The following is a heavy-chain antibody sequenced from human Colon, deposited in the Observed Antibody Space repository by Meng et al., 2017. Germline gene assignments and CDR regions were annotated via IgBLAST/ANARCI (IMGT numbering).Heavy chain of an antibody. Sequence: SEILSSTFAVHGGSLTGYYWSWTRQIPGKGLEWIGEINHGGSTNDNPSLKSRLTISVDTSKNEVSLELHSVTAADTAVYYCAKVDFRGNDQDSTGLGHWGQGSLVNVSS. D-gene: IGHD2-2*01. J-gene: IGHJ4*02. V-gene: IGHV4-34*01. CDR2: INHGGST. CDR1: GGSLTGYY. CDR3: AKVDFRGNDQDSTGLGH.